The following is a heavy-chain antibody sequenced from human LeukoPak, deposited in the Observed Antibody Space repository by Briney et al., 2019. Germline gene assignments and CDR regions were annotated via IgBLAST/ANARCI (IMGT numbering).Heavy chain of an antibody. CDR1: GFTFSSSE. CDR2: ISTSDSTI. CDR3: ARRGGIHLEYFDY. Sequence: GGSLRLSCAASGFTFSSSEMNWVRQAPGKGLEWVSYISTSDSTIYYADSVKGRFTISRDNSKNTLYLQMNSLRAEDTAVYYCARRGGIHLEYFDYWGQGTLVTVSS. J-gene: IGHJ4*02. V-gene: IGHV3-48*03. D-gene: IGHD3-3*01.